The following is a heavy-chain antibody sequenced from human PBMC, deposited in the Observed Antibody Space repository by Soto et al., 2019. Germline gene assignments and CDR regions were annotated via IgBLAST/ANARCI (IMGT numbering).Heavy chain of an antibody. D-gene: IGHD1-1*01. CDR3: ARDLAWKRGKVGRYYYGMDV. V-gene: IGHV3-11*06. Sequence: PGGSLRLSCAASGFIFSDYYMSWVRQTPGKGLEWISYISTRITYTNYADSVKGRFTISRDNTKNSLDLQMDSLRVEDTAVYYCARDLAWKRGKVGRYYYGMDVWGQGTTVTVSS. CDR1: GFIFSDYY. CDR2: ISTRITYT. J-gene: IGHJ6*02.